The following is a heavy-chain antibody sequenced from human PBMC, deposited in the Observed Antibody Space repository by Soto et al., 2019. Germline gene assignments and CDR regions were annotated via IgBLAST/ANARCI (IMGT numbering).Heavy chain of an antibody. Sequence: EVQLVESGGGLVKPGGSLRLSCAASGFTFSSYSMNWVRQAPGKGLEWVSSISSSSSYIYYADSVKGRFTISRDNAKNSLYLQMNSLRAEDTAVYYCARDDDRWRARGDYWGQGTLVTVSS. CDR3: ARDDDRWRARGDY. CDR1: GFTFSSYS. J-gene: IGHJ4*02. V-gene: IGHV3-21*01. D-gene: IGHD1-1*01. CDR2: ISSSSSYI.